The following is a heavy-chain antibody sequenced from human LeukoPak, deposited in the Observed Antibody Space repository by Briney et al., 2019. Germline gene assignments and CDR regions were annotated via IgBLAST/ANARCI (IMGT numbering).Heavy chain of an antibody. J-gene: IGHJ4*02. CDR2: ISGSGGST. CDR1: GFTFSSYA. Sequence: GGSLRLSCAASGFTFSSYAMSWVRQAPGKGLEWVSAISGSGGSTYYADSVKGRLTISRDNSKNTLYPQMNSLRAEDTAVYYCAKLYSSGWYDYFDYWGQGTLVTVSS. V-gene: IGHV3-23*01. CDR3: AKLYSSGWYDYFDY. D-gene: IGHD6-19*01.